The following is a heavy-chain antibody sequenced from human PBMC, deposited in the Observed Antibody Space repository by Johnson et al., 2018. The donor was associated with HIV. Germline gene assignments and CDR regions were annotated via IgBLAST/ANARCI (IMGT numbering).Heavy chain of an antibody. J-gene: IGHJ3*01. Sequence: QVQLVESGGGVVQPGGSLILSCAASAFTFSNYAMHWVRQAPGKGLEWVAVISYDGSSKYYAESLKGRISISRDNSMNTLYLQMNSLRAEDTAVYYCATFGYTSGWIVTDDAFDVWGHGTLVTVSS. D-gene: IGHD6-19*01. CDR2: ISYDGSSK. V-gene: IGHV3-30-3*01. CDR3: ATFGYTSGWIVTDDAFDV. CDR1: AFTFSNYA.